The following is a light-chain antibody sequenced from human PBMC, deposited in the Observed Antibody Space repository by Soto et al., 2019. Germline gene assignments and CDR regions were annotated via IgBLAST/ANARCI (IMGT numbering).Light chain of an antibody. CDR1: QSVSSN. V-gene: IGKV3-15*01. Sequence: EIVMTQSPATLSVSPGERATLSCRASQSVSSNLAWYQQKPGQAPRLLIYGASTRATGVPARFRGSGSGTEFALNISSLQSEDFAVYYCQQYNNWPPEYTFGQGTKLEIK. CDR2: GAS. J-gene: IGKJ2*01. CDR3: QQYNNWPPEYT.